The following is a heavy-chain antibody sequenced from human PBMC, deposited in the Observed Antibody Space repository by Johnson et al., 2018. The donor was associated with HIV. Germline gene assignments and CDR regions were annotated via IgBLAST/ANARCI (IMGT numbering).Heavy chain of an antibody. V-gene: IGHV3-66*02. Sequence: VQLVESGGGLVQSGESLRLSCAASGITVNTNYMSWVRRAPGKGLEWVSVIFSDGATYYADSVKGRFTISRDNSKNTLYLQVNSLRAEDMTVYYCARSPRAAEGAFDIWGQGTMVTVSS. J-gene: IGHJ3*02. CDR1: GITVNTNY. CDR3: ARSPRAAEGAFDI. CDR2: IFSDGAT. D-gene: IGHD6-13*01.